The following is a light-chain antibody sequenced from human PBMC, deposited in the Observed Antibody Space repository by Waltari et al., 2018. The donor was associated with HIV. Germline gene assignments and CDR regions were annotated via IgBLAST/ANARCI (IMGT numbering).Light chain of an antibody. Sequence: QSALSQPASVSASPGQSVAISCSGSASDIGRYNYVSWYQQHPDKIPRLILFDVNNRPSGISDRFSGSKSGTTASLTISTVETDDEADYYCASYTVNSTGVFGSGTKLTVL. CDR1: ASDIGRYNY. V-gene: IGLV2-14*03. CDR2: DVN. J-gene: IGLJ1*01. CDR3: ASYTVNSTGV.